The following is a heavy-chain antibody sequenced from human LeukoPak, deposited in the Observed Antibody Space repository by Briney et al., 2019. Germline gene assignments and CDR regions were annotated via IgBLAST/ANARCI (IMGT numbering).Heavy chain of an antibody. Sequence: ASVKVSCKASGYTFTSYDINWVPQATGQGLEWMGWMNPNSGNTGYAQKFQGRVTMTRNTSISTAYMELSSLRSEDTAVYYCARGVQGPLGDWFDPWGQGTLVTVSS. D-gene: IGHD1-1*01. J-gene: IGHJ5*02. CDR2: MNPNSGNT. V-gene: IGHV1-8*01. CDR3: ARGVQGPLGDWFDP. CDR1: GYTFTSYD.